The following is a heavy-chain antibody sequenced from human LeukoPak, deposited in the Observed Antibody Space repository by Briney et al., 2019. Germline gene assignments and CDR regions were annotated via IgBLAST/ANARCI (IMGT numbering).Heavy chain of an antibody. J-gene: IGHJ4*01. Sequence: SATLSLTWSVVGGSVISYYWGSIRQPPGEGLGWSGYIYYSASTNNNPSLKSRVTISVYTHKIHFSLELSTVAAEDAAVYYCASRLDSYDSGGYYWGQGTLVTVSS. CDR1: GGSVISYY. CDR2: IYYSAST. D-gene: IGHD3-22*01. V-gene: IGHV4-59*08. CDR3: ASRLDSYDSGGYY.